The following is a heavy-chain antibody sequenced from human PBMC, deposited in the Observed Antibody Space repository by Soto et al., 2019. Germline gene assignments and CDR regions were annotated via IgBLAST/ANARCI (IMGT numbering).Heavy chain of an antibody. CDR2: IWYDGSNK. V-gene: IGHV3-33*01. J-gene: IGHJ4*02. D-gene: IGHD4-17*01. Sequence: GGSLRLSCAASGFTFSNYGMHWVRQAPCKGLEWVAVIWYDGSNKYYADSVKGRFTISRDNSKLFLQMNSLRAEDTAVYYCARDRYGANSPFDCWGQGTLVTVYS. CDR3: ARDRYGANSPFDC. CDR1: GFTFSNYG.